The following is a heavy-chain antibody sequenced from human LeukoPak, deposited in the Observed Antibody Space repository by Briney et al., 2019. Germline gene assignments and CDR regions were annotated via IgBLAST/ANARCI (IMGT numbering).Heavy chain of an antibody. CDR2: MNPNSGNT. V-gene: IGHV1-8*03. CDR1: GYTFTSYD. J-gene: IGHJ5*02. D-gene: IGHD6-13*01. Sequence: ASVKVSCKASGYTFTSYDINWVRQATGQGLAWMGWMNPNSGNTGYAQRFQGRVTITRNTSISTAYMELSSLRSEDTAVYYCARSPANRGAARASGRLVNWFDPWGQGTLVTVSS. CDR3: ARSPANRGAARASGRLVNWFDP.